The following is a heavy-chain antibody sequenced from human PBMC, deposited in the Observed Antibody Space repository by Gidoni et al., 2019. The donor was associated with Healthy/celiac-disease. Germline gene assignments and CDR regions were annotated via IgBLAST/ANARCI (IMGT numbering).Heavy chain of an antibody. CDR3: AREVYDYIWGSYRCLGY. CDR1: GFTFSSYA. Sequence: QVQLVESGGGVVQPGRSLRLSCAASGFTFSSYAMHWVRQAPGKGLEWVAFISYDGSNKYYADSVKGRFTISRDNSKNTLYLQMNSLRAEDTAVYYCAREVYDYIWGSYRCLGYWGQGTLVTVSS. V-gene: IGHV3-30-3*01. J-gene: IGHJ4*02. CDR2: ISYDGSNK. D-gene: IGHD3-16*02.